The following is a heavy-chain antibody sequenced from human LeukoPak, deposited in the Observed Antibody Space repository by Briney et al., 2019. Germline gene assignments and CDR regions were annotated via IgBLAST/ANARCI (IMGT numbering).Heavy chain of an antibody. Sequence: SETLSLTCTVSGGSISSYYWSWIRQPAGKGLEWIGRIYTSGSTNYNPSLKSRVTMSVDTSKNQFSLKLSSVTAADTAVYYCAREAPQRFLEWLPGPWEVWGKGTTVTVSS. CDR1: GGSISSYY. D-gene: IGHD3-3*01. CDR3: AREAPQRFLEWLPGPWEV. V-gene: IGHV4-4*07. J-gene: IGHJ6*04. CDR2: IYTSGST.